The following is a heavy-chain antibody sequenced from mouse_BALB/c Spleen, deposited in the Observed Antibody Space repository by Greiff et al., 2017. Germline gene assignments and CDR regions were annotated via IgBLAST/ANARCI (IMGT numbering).Heavy chain of an antibody. Sequence: LVESGGGLVQPGGSRKLSCAASGFTFSSFGMHWVRQAPEKGLEWVAYISSGSSTIYYADTVKGRFTISRDNPKNTLFLQMTSLRSEDTAMYYCARGDYYGSSPRSMDYWGQGTSVTVSS. CDR3: ARGDYYGSSPRSMDY. V-gene: IGHV5-17*02. D-gene: IGHD1-1*01. CDR1: GFTFSSFG. CDR2: ISSGSSTI. J-gene: IGHJ4*01.